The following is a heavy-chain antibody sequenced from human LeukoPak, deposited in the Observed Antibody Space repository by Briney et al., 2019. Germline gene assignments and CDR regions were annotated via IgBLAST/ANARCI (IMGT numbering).Heavy chain of an antibody. V-gene: IGHV3-33*01. CDR1: GFTFSSYG. CDR3: ATSEEDGYNSGGDYSDY. CDR2: IWYDGSNK. D-gene: IGHD5-24*01. Sequence: GRSLRLSCAASGFTFSSYGMHWVRQAPGKGLEWVAVIWYDGSNKYYADSVKGRFTISRDNSKNTLYLQMNSLRAEDTAVYYCATSEEDGYNSGGDYSDYWGQGTLVTVSS. J-gene: IGHJ4*02.